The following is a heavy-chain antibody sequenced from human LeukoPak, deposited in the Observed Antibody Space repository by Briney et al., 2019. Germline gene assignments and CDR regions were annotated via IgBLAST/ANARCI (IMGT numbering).Heavy chain of an antibody. Sequence: ASVKVSCKASGGTFSSYAISWVRQAPGQGLEWMGWISAYNGNTNYAQKLQGRVTMTTDTSTSTAYMELRSLRSDDTAVYYCARHSLGYCSSTSCYGGSNDYYYYYMDVWGKGTTVTVSS. D-gene: IGHD2-2*01. CDR3: ARHSLGYCSSTSCYGGSNDYYYYYMDV. CDR2: ISAYNGNT. J-gene: IGHJ6*03. CDR1: GGTFSSYA. V-gene: IGHV1-18*01.